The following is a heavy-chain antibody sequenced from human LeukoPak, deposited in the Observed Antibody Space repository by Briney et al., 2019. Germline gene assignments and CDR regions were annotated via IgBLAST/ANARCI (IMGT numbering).Heavy chain of an antibody. CDR3: ARGLHYGSGSFSYYYYGMDV. CDR2: IIPILGIA. CDR1: GGTFSSYA. Sequence: SVKVSCKASGGTFSSYAISWVRQAPGQGLEWMGRIIPILGIANYAQKFQGRVTITADKSTSTAYMELSSLRSEDTAVYYCARGLHYGSGSFSYYYYGMDVWGQGTTVTVSS. D-gene: IGHD3-10*01. V-gene: IGHV1-69*04. J-gene: IGHJ6*02.